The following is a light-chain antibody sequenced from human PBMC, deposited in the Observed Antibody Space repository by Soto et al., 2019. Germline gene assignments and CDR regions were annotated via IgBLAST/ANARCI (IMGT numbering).Light chain of an antibody. CDR3: SSYTTRRSYV. J-gene: IGLJ1*01. Sequence: QSALTQPASVSGSPGQSITMSCTGTSSDVGGYDYVSWYQQHPGEVPKLIIFEVSSRPAWISNRFSASKSGNTASLTISGLQAEDEADYYCSSYTTRRSYVFGTGTKVTVL. V-gene: IGLV2-14*01. CDR2: EVS. CDR1: SSDVGGYDY.